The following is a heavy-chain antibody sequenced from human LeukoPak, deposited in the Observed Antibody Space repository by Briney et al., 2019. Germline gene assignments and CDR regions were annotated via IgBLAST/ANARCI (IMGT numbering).Heavy chain of an antibody. CDR3: AKVDTYYDILTGLESLDY. CDR2: ISYDGSNK. J-gene: IGHJ4*02. D-gene: IGHD3-9*01. CDR1: GFTFSSYG. Sequence: PGGSLRLSCAASGFTFSSYGMHWVRQAPGKGLEWVAVISYDGSNKYYADSVKGRFTTSRDNSKNTLYLQMNSLRAEDTAVYYCAKVDTYYDILTGLESLDYWGQGTLVTVSS. V-gene: IGHV3-30*18.